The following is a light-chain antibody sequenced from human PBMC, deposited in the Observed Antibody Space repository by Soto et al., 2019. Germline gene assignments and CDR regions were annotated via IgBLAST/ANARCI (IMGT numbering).Light chain of an antibody. J-gene: IGKJ1*01. Sequence: EIVMTQSPATLSVSPGERATLSCRASQSVSSNLAWYQQKPGQAPRLLIYGASTRATGIPARFSGSGSGTKFTLTISSLQPEDFAVYYCQQYNNWPPWTFGQGTKVDIK. CDR1: QSVSSN. V-gene: IGKV3-15*01. CDR2: GAS. CDR3: QQYNNWPPWT.